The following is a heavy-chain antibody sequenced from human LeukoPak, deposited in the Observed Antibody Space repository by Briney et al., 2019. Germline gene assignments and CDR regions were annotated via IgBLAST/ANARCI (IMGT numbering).Heavy chain of an antibody. CDR1: GFTFSSYS. J-gene: IGHJ3*02. CDR2: ISSSSSYI. CDR3: ARDSDWDDAFDI. V-gene: IGHV3-21*01. D-gene: IGHD3-9*01. Sequence: GRSLRLSCAASGFTFSSYSMNWVRQAPGKGLEWVSSISSSSSYIYYADSVKGRFTISRDNAKNSLYLQMNSLRAEDTAVYYCARDSDWDDAFDIWGQGTMVTVSS.